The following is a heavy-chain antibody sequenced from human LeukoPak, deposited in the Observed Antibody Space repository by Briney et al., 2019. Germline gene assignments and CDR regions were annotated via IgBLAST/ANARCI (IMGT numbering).Heavy chain of an antibody. CDR1: GFTFSSYA. CDR2: ISGSGGST. V-gene: IGHV3-23*01. D-gene: IGHD3-22*01. J-gene: IGHJ4*02. Sequence: GGSLRLSCAAFGFTFSSYAMSWVRQAPGKGLEWVSAISGSGGSTYYADSVKGRFTISRDNSKNTLYLQMNSLRAEDTAVYYCAKSPYYDSSYFDYWGQGTLVTVSS. CDR3: AKSPYYDSSYFDY.